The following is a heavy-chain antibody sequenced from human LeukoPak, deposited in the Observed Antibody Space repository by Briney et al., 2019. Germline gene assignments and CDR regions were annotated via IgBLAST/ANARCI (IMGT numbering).Heavy chain of an antibody. CDR2: IGGGGTL. CDR1: GFTVSSYA. CDR3: ARRRYDWGGDFAN. D-gene: IGHD3-16*01. J-gene: IGHJ4*02. Sequence: GGSLRLSCAATGFTVSSYAMGWVRQAPGKGLEWVSAIGGGGTLYYADSVKGRFSISRDISKNTLLLQMNSLRAEDTAVYYCARRRYDWGGDFANWGQGTLVTVSS. V-gene: IGHV3-23*01.